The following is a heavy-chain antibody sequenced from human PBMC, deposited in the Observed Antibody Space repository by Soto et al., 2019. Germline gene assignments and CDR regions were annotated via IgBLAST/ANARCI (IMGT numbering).Heavy chain of an antibody. D-gene: IGHD3-22*01. Sequence: TLSLPFAVSGGSISRGGYSWSSIRQPPGKGLEWIGYIYHSGSTYYNPSLKSRVTISVDRSKNQFSLKLSSVTAADTAVYYCARGAPVVNDYWGQGTLVTVSS. CDR3: ARGAPVVNDY. CDR1: GGSISRGGYS. CDR2: IYHSGST. V-gene: IGHV4-30-2*01. J-gene: IGHJ4*02.